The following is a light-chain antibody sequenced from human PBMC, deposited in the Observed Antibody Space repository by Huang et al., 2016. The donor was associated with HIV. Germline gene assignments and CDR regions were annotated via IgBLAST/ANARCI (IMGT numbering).Light chain of an antibody. CDR1: QGSSHY. J-gene: IGKJ4*01. V-gene: IGKV1-27*01. CDR2: GTS. CDR3: QNYGSAPSLT. Sequence: DIQMTQSPSSLSASVGDRVTITCRASQGSSHYLAWYQQKPGKVPRLLVYGTSTVQSGVPSRFSGSGSGTDFTLTISSLQPEDAATYYCQNYGSAPSLTFGGGTKVEI.